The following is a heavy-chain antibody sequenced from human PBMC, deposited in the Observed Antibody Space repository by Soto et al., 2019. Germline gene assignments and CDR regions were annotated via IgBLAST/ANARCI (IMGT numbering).Heavy chain of an antibody. J-gene: IGHJ4*02. CDR2: INHSGST. V-gene: IGHV4-34*01. Sequence: SSETLSLTCAVYGGSFSGYYWSWIRQPPGKGLEWIGEINHSGSTNYNPSLKSRVTISVDTSKNQFSLKLSSVTAADTAVYYCARGRPTGGGYKKKTPTGSDNDYWGQGTLVTVSS. CDR3: ARGRPTGGGYKKKTPTGSDNDY. CDR1: GGSFSGYY. D-gene: IGHD5-12*01.